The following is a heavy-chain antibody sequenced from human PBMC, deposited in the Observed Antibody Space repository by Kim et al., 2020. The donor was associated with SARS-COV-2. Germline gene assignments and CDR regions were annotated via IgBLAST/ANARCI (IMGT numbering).Heavy chain of an antibody. J-gene: IGHJ4*02. CDR3: AKVRTPLASRPFIAAAGTESDY. Sequence: GGSLRLSCAASGFTFGDYAMHWVRQAPGKGLEWVSGISWNSGSIGYADSVKGRFTISRDNAKNSLYLQMNSLRAEDTALYYCAKVRTPLASRPFIAAAGTESDYWGQGTLVTVSS. V-gene: IGHV3-9*01. D-gene: IGHD6-13*01. CDR2: ISWNSGSI. CDR1: GFTFGDYA.